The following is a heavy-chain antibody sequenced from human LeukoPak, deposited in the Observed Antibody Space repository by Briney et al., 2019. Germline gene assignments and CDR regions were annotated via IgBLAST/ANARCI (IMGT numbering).Heavy chain of an antibody. CDR2: IYHTGNT. D-gene: IGHD5-12*01. CDR1: GDSMSSSNW. V-gene: IGHV4-4*02. J-gene: IGHJ4*02. Sequence: SETLSLTCAVSGDSMSSSNWWSWVRQPPGKGLEWIGEIYHTGNTNYSPSLKGRVTISADKSKNQFSLNVTSVTAADTAVYYCVRGGGSEVCDYWGQGTLVTVSS. CDR3: VRGGGSEVCDY.